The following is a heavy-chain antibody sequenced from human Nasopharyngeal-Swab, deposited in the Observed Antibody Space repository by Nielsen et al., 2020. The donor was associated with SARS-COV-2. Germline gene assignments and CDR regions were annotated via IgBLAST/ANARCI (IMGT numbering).Heavy chain of an antibody. CDR1: GFTFSSYG. Sequence: RGSLRLSCAASGFTFSSYGMHWVRQAPGKGLEWVAVIWYDGSNKYYADSVKGRFTISRDNSKNTLYLQMNSLRAEDTAVYYCAREPDSSSWSTNWFDPWGQGTLVTVSS. CDR3: AREPDSSSWSTNWFDP. J-gene: IGHJ5*02. V-gene: IGHV3-33*01. D-gene: IGHD6-13*01. CDR2: IWYDGSNK.